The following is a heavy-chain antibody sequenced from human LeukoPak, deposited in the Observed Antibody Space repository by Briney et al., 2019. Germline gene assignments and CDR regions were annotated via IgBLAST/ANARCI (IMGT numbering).Heavy chain of an antibody. CDR1: GGSISSYY. CDR2: IYYSGST. CDR3: ARVGRTLLIDY. Sequence: SETLSLTCTVSGGSISSYYWSWIRQPPGKGLEWIGYIYYSGSTNHNPSLKSRVTISVDTSKNQFSLKLHSVTAADTAVYYCARVGRTLLIDYWGQGTLVTVSS. J-gene: IGHJ4*02. V-gene: IGHV4-59*01. D-gene: IGHD2-8*01.